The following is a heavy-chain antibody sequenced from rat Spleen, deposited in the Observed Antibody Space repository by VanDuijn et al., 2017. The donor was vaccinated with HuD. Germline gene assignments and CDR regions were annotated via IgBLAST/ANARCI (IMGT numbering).Heavy chain of an antibody. CDR2: ISTGGGNT. D-gene: IGHD1-6*01. V-gene: IGHV5-25*01. CDR3: ASLLYTPDYLGVMDA. CDR1: GFTFSNYD. J-gene: IGHJ4*01. Sequence: EVQLVESGGGLVQPGRSLKLSCAASGFTFSNYDMAWVRQAPTKGLEWIASISTGGGNTYYRDSVKGRFTISRDNAESTLYLQMDSLRSEATATYYCASLLYTPDYLGVMDAWGQGASVTVSS.